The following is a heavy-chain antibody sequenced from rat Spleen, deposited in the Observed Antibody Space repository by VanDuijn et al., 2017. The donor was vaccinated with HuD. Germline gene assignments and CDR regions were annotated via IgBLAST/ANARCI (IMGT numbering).Heavy chain of an antibody. D-gene: IGHD1-10*01. CDR3: SQQLGDWFAY. V-gene: IGHV5S13*01. CDR2: ISTGGDNT. J-gene: IGHJ3*01. CDR1: GFSFSMYG. Sequence: EVQLVESGGGLVQPGRSLKVSCAPSGFSFSMYGMAWVRQAPTKGLEWVAYISTGGDNTYYRDSVKGRFTISRDNAKSTLYLQLDSLRSEDTATYYCSQQLGDWFAYWGQGTLVTVSS.